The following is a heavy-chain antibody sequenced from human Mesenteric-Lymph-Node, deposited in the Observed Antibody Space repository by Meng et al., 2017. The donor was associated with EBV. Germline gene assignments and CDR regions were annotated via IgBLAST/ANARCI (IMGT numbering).Heavy chain of an antibody. CDR2: IYYSGST. D-gene: IGHD6-13*01. J-gene: IGHJ4*02. CDR3: ARVPGKAAAGPGVDY. CDR1: GDSSSGSGYY. Sequence: HLQPQEAGRGLVRPSGTLPLTCTVSGDSSSGSGYYWGWIRQPPGKGLEWIGSIYYSGSTYYNPSLKSRVTISVDTSKNQFSLKLSSVTAADTAVYYCARVPGKAAAGPGVDYWGQGTLVTVSS. V-gene: IGHV4-39*01.